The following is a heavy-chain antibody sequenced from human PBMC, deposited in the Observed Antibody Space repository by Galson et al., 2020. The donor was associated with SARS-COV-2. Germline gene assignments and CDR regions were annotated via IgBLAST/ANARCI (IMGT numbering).Heavy chain of an antibody. J-gene: IGHJ6*02. D-gene: IGHD1-26*01. CDR2: IKSKTDGGTT. Sequence: TGGSLRLSCAASGFTFSNAWMSWVRQAPGKGLEWVGRIKSKTDGGTTDYAAPVKGRFTISRDDSKNTLYLQMTSLKTEDTAVYYCTTDGSDSGSYYYDYDYGMDGWGQGTTVTVSS. CDR1: GFTFSNAW. V-gene: IGHV3-15*01. CDR3: TTDGSDSGSYYYDYDYGMDG.